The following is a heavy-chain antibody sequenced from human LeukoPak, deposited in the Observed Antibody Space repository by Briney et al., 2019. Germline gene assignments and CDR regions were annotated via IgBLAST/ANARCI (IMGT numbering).Heavy chain of an antibody. CDR3: AHGAYGSGSPLHAFDI. J-gene: IGHJ3*02. Sequence: SETLSLTCTVFGGSISHYYWSWIRQPAGKGLEWIGRIYTSGSTNYNPSLKSRLTMSVDTSKNQFSLKLSSVTAADTAVYYCAHGAYGSGSPLHAFDIWGQGTMVTVSS. CDR2: IYTSGST. V-gene: IGHV4-4*07. CDR1: GGSISHYY. D-gene: IGHD3-10*01.